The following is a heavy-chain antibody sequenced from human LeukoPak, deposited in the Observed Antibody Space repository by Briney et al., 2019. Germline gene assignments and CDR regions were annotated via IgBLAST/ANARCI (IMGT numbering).Heavy chain of an antibody. CDR2: ISYDGSNK. CDR1: GFTFSSYA. Sequence: GGSLRLSCAASGFTFSSYAMHWVRQAPGKGLEWVAVISYDGSNKYYADSVKGRFTISRDNSKNTLYLQMNSLRAEDTAVYYCARDLGQWLIDYWGQGTLVTVSS. J-gene: IGHJ4*02. D-gene: IGHD6-19*01. CDR3: ARDLGQWLIDY. V-gene: IGHV3-30*04.